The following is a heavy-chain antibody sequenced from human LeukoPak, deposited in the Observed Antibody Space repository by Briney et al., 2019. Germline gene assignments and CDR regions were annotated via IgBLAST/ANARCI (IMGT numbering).Heavy chain of an antibody. V-gene: IGHV1-18*01. CDR3: ARGLRFLEWPHPDDAFDI. D-gene: IGHD3-3*01. CDR2: ISAYNGNT. CDR1: GYTFTSYG. J-gene: IGHJ3*02. Sequence: APVKVSCKASGYTFTSYGISWVRQAPGQGLEWMGWISAYNGNTNYAQKLQGRVTMTTDTSTSTAYMELRSLRSDDTAVCYCARGLRFLEWPHPDDAFDIWGQGTMVTVSS.